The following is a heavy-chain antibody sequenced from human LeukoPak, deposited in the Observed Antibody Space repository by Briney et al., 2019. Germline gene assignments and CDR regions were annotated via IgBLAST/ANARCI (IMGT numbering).Heavy chain of an antibody. CDR1: GGSISSSSYY. CDR2: IYYSGST. Sequence: PSETLSLTCTVSGGSISSSSYYWGWIRQPPGKGLEWIGSIYYSGSTYYNPSLKSRVTISVDTSKNQFSLKLSSVTAADTAVYYCARGSRGYYDTTDRYFDLWGRGTLVTVSS. CDR3: ARGSRGYYDTTDRYFDL. V-gene: IGHV4-39*01. D-gene: IGHD3-22*01. J-gene: IGHJ2*01.